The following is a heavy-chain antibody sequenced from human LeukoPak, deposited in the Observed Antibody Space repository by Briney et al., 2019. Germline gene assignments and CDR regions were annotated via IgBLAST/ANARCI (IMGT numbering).Heavy chain of an antibody. D-gene: IGHD3-10*01. CDR2: ISGSGGST. CDR3: AKGRSAVLLWFGEFS. CDR1: GFTFSSYA. Sequence: PGGPLRLSCAASGFTFSSYAMSWVRQAPGKGLEWVSAISGSGGSTYYADSVKGRFTISRDNSKNTLYLQMNSLRAEDTAVYYCAKGRSAVLLWFGEFSWGQGNLVTVSS. J-gene: IGHJ5*02. V-gene: IGHV3-23*01.